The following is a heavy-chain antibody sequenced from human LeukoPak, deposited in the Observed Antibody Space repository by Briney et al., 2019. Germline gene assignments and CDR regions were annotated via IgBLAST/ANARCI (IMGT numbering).Heavy chain of an antibody. Sequence: ASVKVSCKASGYTLTGYYMHWVRQAPGQGLEWMGWINPNSGGTNYAQKFQGRVTMTRDTSISTAYMELSRLRSDDTAVYYCARERYGSGSFPNWFDPWGQGTLVTVSS. CDR2: INPNSGGT. D-gene: IGHD3-10*01. CDR1: GYTLTGYY. J-gene: IGHJ5*02. CDR3: ARERYGSGSFPNWFDP. V-gene: IGHV1-2*02.